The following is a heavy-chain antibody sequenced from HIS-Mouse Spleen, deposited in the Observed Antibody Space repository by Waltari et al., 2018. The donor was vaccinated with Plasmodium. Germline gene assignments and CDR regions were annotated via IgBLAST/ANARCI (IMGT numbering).Heavy chain of an antibody. V-gene: IGHV3-66*01. CDR3: ATPRVGGSYFDY. CDR1: GFTVSSNY. CDR2: IDSRGRT. D-gene: IGHD1-26*01. J-gene: IGHJ4*02. Sequence: EVQLVESGGGLVQPGGSLRLSCAASGFTVSSNYMSWVRQAPGRGLDWVSVIDSRGRTNFAGSVKGRFPIARHNSKNTLYLQMNSQRAEDTAVYYCATPRVGGSYFDYWGQGTLVTVSS.